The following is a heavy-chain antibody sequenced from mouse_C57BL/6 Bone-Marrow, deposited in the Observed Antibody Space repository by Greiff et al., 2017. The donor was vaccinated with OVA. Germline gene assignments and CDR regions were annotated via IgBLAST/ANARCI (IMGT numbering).Heavy chain of an antibody. D-gene: IGHD1-1*01. V-gene: IGHV1-4*01. Sequence: VQLQQSGAELARPGASVKMSCKASGYTFTSYTMHWVKQRPGQGLEWIGYINPSSGYTKYNQKFKDKATLTADKSSSTAYMKLSSVTSEDSAVYYCARRDFCYGSSWYFDVWGTGTTVTVSS. CDR3: ARRDFCYGSSWYFDV. J-gene: IGHJ1*03. CDR1: GYTFTSYT. CDR2: INPSSGYT.